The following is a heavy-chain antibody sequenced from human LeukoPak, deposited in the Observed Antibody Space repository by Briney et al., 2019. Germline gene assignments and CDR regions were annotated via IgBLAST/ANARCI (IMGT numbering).Heavy chain of an antibody. CDR2: IYTSGST. CDR3: ARGDWNDVTDQNHFDY. V-gene: IGHV4-4*07. Sequence: SETLSLTCTVSGGSISSYYWSWIRQPAGKGLEWIGRIYTSGSTNYNPSLKSRVTMSVDTSKNQFSLKLSSVTAADTAVYYCARGDWNDVTDQNHFDYWGQGTLVTVSS. J-gene: IGHJ4*02. D-gene: IGHD1-1*01. CDR1: GGSISSYY.